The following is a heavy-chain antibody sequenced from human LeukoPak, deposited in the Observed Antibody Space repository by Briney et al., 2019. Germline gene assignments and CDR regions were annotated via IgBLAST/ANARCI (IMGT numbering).Heavy chain of an antibody. V-gene: IGHV4-4*09. D-gene: IGHD2-8*01. CDR3: ATSNDAKIAPFDH. CDR2: INTKGET. Sequence: SETLSLTCAVSGVSMSAFQWSWIRQSPERGLEWIGCINTKGETNYNPSLKSRVTTSVDTSKSQFSLRLTSVTAADTAVYYCATSNDAKIAPFDHWGQGALVTVSS. J-gene: IGHJ4*02. CDR1: GVSMSAFQ.